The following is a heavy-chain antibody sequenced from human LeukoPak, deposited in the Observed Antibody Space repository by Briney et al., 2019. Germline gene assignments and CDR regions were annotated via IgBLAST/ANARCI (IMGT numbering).Heavy chain of an antibody. J-gene: IGHJ6*03. D-gene: IGHD3-22*01. V-gene: IGHV3-23*01. CDR2: ISPSGDIT. Sequence: GGSLRLSCAASGFIFSSHGMNWVRQAPGKGLEWVSGISPSGDITYYADSVKGRFTISRDNAKNSLYLQMNSLRAEDTAVYYCARDSSGYLYYYYYYMDVWGKGTTVTISS. CDR1: GFIFSSHG. CDR3: ARDSSGYLYYYYYYMDV.